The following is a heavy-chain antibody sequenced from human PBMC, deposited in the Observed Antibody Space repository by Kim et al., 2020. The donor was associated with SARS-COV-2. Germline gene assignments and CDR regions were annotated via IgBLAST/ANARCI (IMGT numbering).Heavy chain of an antibody. D-gene: IGHD6-13*01. CDR1: GGSFSGYY. CDR3: ARVSMIYSSSWYYYMDV. J-gene: IGHJ6*03. V-gene: IGHV4-34*01. CDR2: INHSGST. Sequence: SETLSLTCAVYGGSFSGYYWSWIRQPPGKGLEWIGEINHSGSTNYNPSLKSRVTISVDTSKNQFSLNLSSVTAADTAVYYCARVSMIYSSSWYYYMDVWGKGTTVTVS.